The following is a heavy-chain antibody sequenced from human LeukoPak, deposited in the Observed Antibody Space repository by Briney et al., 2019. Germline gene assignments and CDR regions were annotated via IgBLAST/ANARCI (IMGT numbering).Heavy chain of an antibody. CDR2: IKSKTDGGTT. J-gene: IGHJ5*02. V-gene: IGHV3-15*01. CDR3: TTDSPIGYCSGTSCPRGGNWFDP. CDR1: GFTFSKAW. Sequence: GSLRLSCAASGFTFSKAWMSWVRQAPGKGLEWVGRIKSKTDGGTTECAAPVKGRFTISRDDSKNTLYLQMNSLKTEDTAVYYCTTDSPIGYCSGTSCPRGGNWFDPWGQGTLVTVSS. D-gene: IGHD2-2*01.